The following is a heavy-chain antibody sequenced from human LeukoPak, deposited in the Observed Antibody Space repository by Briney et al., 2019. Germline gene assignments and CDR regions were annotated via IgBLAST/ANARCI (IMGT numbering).Heavy chain of an antibody. J-gene: IGHJ5*02. CDR1: GYTFTSYA. V-gene: IGHV1-3*01. D-gene: IGHD3-22*01. Sequence: ASVKVSCKASGYTFTSYAMHWVRQAPGQRLEWMGWINAGNGNTKYSQEFQGRVTMTTDTSTSTAYMELRSLRSDDTAVYYCARDMGRITMIVVVTNWFDPWGQGTLVTVSS. CDR3: ARDMGRITMIVVVTNWFDP. CDR2: INAGNGNT.